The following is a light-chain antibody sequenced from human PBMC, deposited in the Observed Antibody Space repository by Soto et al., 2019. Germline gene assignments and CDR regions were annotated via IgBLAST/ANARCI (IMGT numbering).Light chain of an antibody. Sequence: EIVMTQSPATLSVSPGERATLSCRASQSVGSNLAWYQQKPGRAPRLLIYGASSRATGIPDRFSGSGSGTDFTLTISRLEPEDFAVYYCQQYGSSSETFGQGTKVDI. V-gene: IGKV3-20*01. CDR1: QSVGSN. CDR3: QQYGSSSET. CDR2: GAS. J-gene: IGKJ1*01.